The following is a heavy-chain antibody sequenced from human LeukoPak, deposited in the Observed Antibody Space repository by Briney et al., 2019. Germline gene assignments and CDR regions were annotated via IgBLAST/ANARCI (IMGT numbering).Heavy chain of an antibody. J-gene: IGHJ2*01. CDR2: IRYGGSNT. V-gene: IGHV3-30*02. CDR3: AKDHLFYGDYQGGYFDL. CDR1: GFTFSSYG. Sequence: GGSLRLSCAASGFTFSSYGMHWVRRAPGKGLDWVAFIRYGGSNTYYVDSVKGRFTISRDNSKNTLYLQMNSLRPEDTAIYYCAKDHLFYGDYQGGYFDLWGRGTLVTVSS. D-gene: IGHD4-17*01.